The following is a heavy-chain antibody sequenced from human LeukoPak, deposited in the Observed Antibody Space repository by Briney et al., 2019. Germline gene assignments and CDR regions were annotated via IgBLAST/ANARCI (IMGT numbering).Heavy chain of an antibody. CDR1: GFTFSSYW. D-gene: IGHD3-9*01. V-gene: IGHV3-74*01. CDR2: INSDGSST. CDR3: ARESHCYDILTGYYLDY. J-gene: IGHJ4*02. Sequence: GGSLRLSCAASGFTFSSYWMHWVRQAPGKGLVWVSRINSDGSSTSYADSVKGRFTISRDNAKNTLYLQMNSLRAEDTAVYYCARESHCYDILTGYYLDYWGQGTLVTVSS.